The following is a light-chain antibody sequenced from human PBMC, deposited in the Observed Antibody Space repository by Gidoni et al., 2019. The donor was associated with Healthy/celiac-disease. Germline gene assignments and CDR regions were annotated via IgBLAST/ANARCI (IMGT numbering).Light chain of an antibody. J-gene: IGKJ2*01. CDR2: AAS. Sequence: RVTITCRASQSISSYLNWYQQKPGKAPKLLIYAASSLQSGVPSRFSGSGSGTDFTLTISRLQPEDFATYYCQQSYSTPYTCXQXTKLXIK. CDR3: QQSYSTPYT. CDR1: QSISSY. V-gene: IGKV1-39*01.